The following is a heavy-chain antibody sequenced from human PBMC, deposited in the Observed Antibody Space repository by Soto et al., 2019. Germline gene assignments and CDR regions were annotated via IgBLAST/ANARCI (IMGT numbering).Heavy chain of an antibody. J-gene: IGHJ3*02. V-gene: IGHV3-66*01. Sequence: GGSLRLSCAASGFTVSSNYMSWVRQAPGKGLEWVSVIYSGGSTYYADSVKGRFTISRDNSKNTLYLQMNSLRAEDTAVYYCARVGGDCSSTSCRYGAFDIWGQGTMVTVSS. D-gene: IGHD2-2*01. CDR1: GFTVSSNY. CDR3: ARVGGDCSSTSCRYGAFDI. CDR2: IYSGGST.